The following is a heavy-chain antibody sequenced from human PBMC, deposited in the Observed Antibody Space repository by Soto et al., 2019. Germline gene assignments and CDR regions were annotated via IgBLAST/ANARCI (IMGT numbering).Heavy chain of an antibody. V-gene: IGHV4-38-2*02. D-gene: IGHD2-2*01. CDR3: ARDPTNQLSASDI. Sequence: SETLSLTCAVSGYSISSGYYWGWIRQPPGKGLEWIGSIYHSGSTYYNPSLKSRVTISVDTSKNQFSLKLSSVTAADTAVYYSARDPTNQLSASDIWGKGTRGTVSS. J-gene: IGHJ6*04. CDR1: GYSISSGYY. CDR2: IYHSGST.